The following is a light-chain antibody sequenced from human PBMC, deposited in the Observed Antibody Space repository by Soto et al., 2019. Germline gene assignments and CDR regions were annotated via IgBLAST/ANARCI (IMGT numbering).Light chain of an antibody. J-gene: IGKJ1*01. V-gene: IGKV3-20*01. CDR3: QRYGSPWT. CDR2: GAF. CDR1: HSVSSTY. Sequence: EIVLTQSPGTLSLSPGERATLSCRASHSVSSTYLAWYQQKPGQAPRLIIYGAFSRATGIPDRFSGSGSGTDFTISIRTLESENLSMYYYQRYGSPWTYGQGTKVEIK.